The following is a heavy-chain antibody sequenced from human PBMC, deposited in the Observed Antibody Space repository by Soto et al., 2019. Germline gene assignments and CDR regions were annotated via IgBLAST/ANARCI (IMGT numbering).Heavy chain of an antibody. CDR1: GFTFSNAW. J-gene: IGHJ6*02. CDR2: IKSKTDGGTT. V-gene: IGHV3-15*01. Sequence: GGSLRLSCAASGFTFSNAWMSWVRQAPGKGLEWVGRIKSKTDGGTTDYAAPVKGRFTISRDDSKNTLYLQMNSLKTEDTAVYYCTAGKGGGRDYYGMDVWGQGTTVTVSS. D-gene: IGHD3-16*01. CDR3: TAGKGGGRDYYGMDV.